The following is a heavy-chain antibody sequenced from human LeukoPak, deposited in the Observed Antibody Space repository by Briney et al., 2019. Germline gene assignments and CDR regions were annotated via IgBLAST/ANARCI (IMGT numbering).Heavy chain of an antibody. CDR3: ARVDTTNWFDP. CDR2: INHSGST. Sequence: SETLSLTCAVYGGSFSGYYWSWIRQPPGKGLEWIGEINHSGSTNYNPSLKSRVTVSVDTSKNQFSLKLSSVTAADTAVYYCARVDTTNWFDPWGQGTLVTVSS. J-gene: IGHJ5*02. D-gene: IGHD1-1*01. V-gene: IGHV4-34*01. CDR1: GGSFSGYY.